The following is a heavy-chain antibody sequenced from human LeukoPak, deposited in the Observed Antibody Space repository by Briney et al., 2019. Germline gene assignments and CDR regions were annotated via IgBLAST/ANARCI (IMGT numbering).Heavy chain of an antibody. CDR1: GFSVSSTY. CDR2: VYTGGST. Sequence: GGSLRLSCAVSGFSVSSTYMTWVRQAPGKRLDWVSVVYTGGSTYYADSVKGRFTISRDNSKNTLYLQMNNLRAEDTAVYYCARARGGGWYFYFDSWGQGALVIVSS. J-gene: IGHJ4*02. CDR3: ARARGGGWYFYFDS. V-gene: IGHV3-53*01. D-gene: IGHD6-19*01.